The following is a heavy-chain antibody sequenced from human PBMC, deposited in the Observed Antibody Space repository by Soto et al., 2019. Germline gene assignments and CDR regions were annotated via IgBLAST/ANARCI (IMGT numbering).Heavy chain of an antibody. J-gene: IGHJ4*02. Sequence: QVHLVQSGAEVKKPGASVKVSCKGSGYAFTTYGITWVRQAPGQGLEWMGWISAHNGNTNYAQKLQGRVTVTRDTSTSTAYMELRSMRSDDTAVYYCARGRDGDYWGQGALVTVSS. CDR1: GYAFTTYG. CDR3: ARGRDGDY. V-gene: IGHV1-18*01. D-gene: IGHD6-6*01. CDR2: ISAHNGNT.